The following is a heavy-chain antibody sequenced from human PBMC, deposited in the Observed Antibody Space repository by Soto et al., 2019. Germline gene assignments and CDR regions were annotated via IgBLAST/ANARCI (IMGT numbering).Heavy chain of an antibody. V-gene: IGHV4-39*01. CDR2: MYYGGSS. CDR3: ARHVGGGYVLYYYYVAV. J-gene: IGHJ6*03. CDR1: GGAISRSSYY. Sequence: QLQLQESGPGLVKPSETLSLTCTVSGGAISRSSYYWGWIRQPPGKGLEWIGSMYYGGSSYYNLSLKSRVTISVDTSKNQPSLKVSSVTAADTAVYYCARHVGGGYVLYYYYVAVGGKGTTVTVSS. D-gene: IGHD5-12*01.